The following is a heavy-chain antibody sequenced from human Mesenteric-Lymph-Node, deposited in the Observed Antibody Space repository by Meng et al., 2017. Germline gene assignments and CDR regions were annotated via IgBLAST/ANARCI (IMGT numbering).Heavy chain of an antibody. Sequence: HVRLQEAGPGLVKPAPTLSLTCTVSGGSISSGGYYWSWIRQHPGKGLEWIGYIYYSGSTYYNPSLKSLVTISVDTSKNQFSLKLSSVTAADTAVYYCARDRTTGRYFDYWGQGTLVTVSS. J-gene: IGHJ4*02. D-gene: IGHD4-11*01. CDR3: ARDRTTGRYFDY. V-gene: IGHV4-31*01. CDR2: IYYSGST. CDR1: GGSISSGGYY.